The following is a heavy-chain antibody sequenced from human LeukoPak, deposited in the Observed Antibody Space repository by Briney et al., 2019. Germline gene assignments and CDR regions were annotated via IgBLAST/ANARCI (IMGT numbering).Heavy chain of an antibody. CDR1: GFTFSSYA. CDR3: AKGGPVAADPRYFQH. V-gene: IGHV3-23*01. Sequence: GGSLRLSCAASGFTFSSYAMTWVRQAPGKGLEWVSTITGSGGSTYYADSVKGRFTISRDNSKNTVYLQMNSLRAEDTAVYYCAKGGPVAADPRYFQHWGQGTLVTVSS. J-gene: IGHJ1*01. D-gene: IGHD6-19*01. CDR2: ITGSGGST.